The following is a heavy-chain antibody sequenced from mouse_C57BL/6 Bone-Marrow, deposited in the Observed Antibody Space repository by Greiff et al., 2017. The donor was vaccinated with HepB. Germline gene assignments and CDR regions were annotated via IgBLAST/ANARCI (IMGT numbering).Heavy chain of an antibody. D-gene: IGHD1-1*01. V-gene: IGHV2-6*01. CDR1: GFSLTSYG. J-gene: IGHJ4*01. CDR2: IWGVGST. Sequence: VQLVESGPGLVAPSQSLSITCTVSGFSLTSYGVDWVRQSPGKGLEWLGVIWGVGSTNYNSALKSRLSISKDNSKSQVFLKMNSLQTDDTAMYYCASSYYYGSSDEDYWGQGTSVTVSS. CDR3: ASSYYYGSSDEDY.